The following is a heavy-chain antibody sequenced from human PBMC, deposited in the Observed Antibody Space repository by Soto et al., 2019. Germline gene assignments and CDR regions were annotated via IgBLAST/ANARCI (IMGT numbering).Heavy chain of an antibody. CDR2: IFGSDADT. J-gene: IGHJ4*01. D-gene: IGHD2-2*01. CDR3: AKYKAPTRPRCLDY. V-gene: IGHV3-23*01. CDR1: GFTFSTYA. Sequence: EVQLLESGGGLVQPGGSLRLSCAASGFTFSTYAMGWVRQAPGQGLEWVSSIFGSDADTYYTDSVKGRFTITRDNSKNTVHLQMNNLRAEDTAIYYCAKYKAPTRPRCLDYWGHGTLVTVST.